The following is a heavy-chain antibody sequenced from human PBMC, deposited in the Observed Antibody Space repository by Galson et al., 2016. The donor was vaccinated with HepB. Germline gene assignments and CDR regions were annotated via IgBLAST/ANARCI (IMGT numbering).Heavy chain of an antibody. J-gene: IGHJ3*02. D-gene: IGHD1-26*01. Sequence: TLSLTCTVSGGSINNGGYYWSWIRQHPGKGLEWIGYIFYSGSSFYNPSLKSRVSISIDTSQNQFSLKLSSVTAADTTMYYCARQWSGSYHPPLDGFDIWGQGTMVTVSS. V-gene: IGHV4-31*03. CDR2: IFYSGSS. CDR1: GGSINNGGYY. CDR3: ARQWSGSYHPPLDGFDI.